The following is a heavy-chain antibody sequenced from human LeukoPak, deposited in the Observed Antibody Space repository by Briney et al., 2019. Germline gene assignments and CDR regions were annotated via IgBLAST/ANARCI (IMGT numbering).Heavy chain of an antibody. CDR2: IWYDGGNK. CDR1: GFTLDSYG. J-gene: IGHJ4*02. CDR3: ARDRRYGEGIDY. V-gene: IGHV3-33*01. Sequence: GGSLRLSCAASGFTLDSYGMHWVRQAPGKGLEWGAVIWYDGGNKYYADSVKGRFTISRDNSKNTLFLQMNSLRAEDTAVSYCARDRRYGEGIDYWGQGTLVTVSS. D-gene: IGHD4-17*01.